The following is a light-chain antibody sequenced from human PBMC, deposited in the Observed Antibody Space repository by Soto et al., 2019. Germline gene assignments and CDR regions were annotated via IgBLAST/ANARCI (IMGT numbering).Light chain of an antibody. Sequence: EMVLTQSPATLSLSPGERATLSCRASQSVSSYLAWYQQKPGQAPRLLISDASIRATGIPASFSGSGSETDVTRTISSLEPEDLAVYYCQQRSNWLFTFGPGNKVYIK. J-gene: IGKJ3*01. CDR2: DAS. CDR1: QSVSSY. CDR3: QQRSNWLFT. V-gene: IGKV3-11*01.